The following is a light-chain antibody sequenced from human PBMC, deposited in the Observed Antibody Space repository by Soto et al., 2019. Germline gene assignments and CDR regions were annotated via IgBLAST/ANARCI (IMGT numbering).Light chain of an antibody. CDR1: QSISSD. CDR2: GAS. Sequence: EIVMTQSPATLSVSPGQRATLSCRASQSISSDLAWYQQKPGQAPRLLISGASTRATGIPARFSGSGSGTEFTLTISSLQSEDFAVYYCQQYNNWPITFGHGTKVDIK. J-gene: IGKJ3*01. V-gene: IGKV3-15*01. CDR3: QQYNNWPIT.